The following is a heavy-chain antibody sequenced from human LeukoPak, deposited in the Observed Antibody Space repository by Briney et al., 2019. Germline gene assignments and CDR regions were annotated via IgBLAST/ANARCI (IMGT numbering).Heavy chain of an antibody. J-gene: IGHJ3*02. CDR3: ARDFGAVRTTNAFDI. CDR2: IDGDGSNT. Sequence: GGPLRLSCAASGLALNGYWMHWVRQAPGKGLVWVSRIDGDGSNTTYVDSVKGRFTISRDNAKNTVYLQMNALRVEDTAVYFCARDFGAVRTTNAFDIWGQGTMVTVSS. V-gene: IGHV3-74*01. CDR1: GLALNGYW. D-gene: IGHD1-14*01.